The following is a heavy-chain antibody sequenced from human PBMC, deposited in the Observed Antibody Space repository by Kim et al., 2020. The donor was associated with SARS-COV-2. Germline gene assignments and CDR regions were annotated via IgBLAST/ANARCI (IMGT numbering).Heavy chain of an antibody. V-gene: IGHV4-34*01. CDR3: ARGTACSSSWYGY. CDR1: GGSLSGYY. Sequence: SETLSLTCAVYGGSLSGYYWSWIRQPPGKGLEWIGEINHSGSTNYNPSLKGRVTISVDTSENQLSLKLSSVTAADTAVYYCARGTACSSSWYGYWGQGTLGTVSS. D-gene: IGHD6-13*01. CDR2: INHSGST. J-gene: IGHJ4*02.